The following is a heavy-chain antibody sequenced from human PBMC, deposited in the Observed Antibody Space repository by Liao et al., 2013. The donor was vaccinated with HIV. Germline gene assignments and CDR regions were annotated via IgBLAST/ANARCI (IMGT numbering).Heavy chain of an antibody. CDR3: AREGIGYLDY. D-gene: IGHD6-13*01. J-gene: IGHJ4*02. CDR1: GGSVSTYY. CDR2: ASTSENT. V-gene: IGHV4-4*07. Sequence: QVQLQESGPGLVKPSGTLSLTCTVSGGSVSTYYWSWIRQPAGKGLEWIGRASTSENTNYNPSLKSRITMSVDTSRNQFSLKLNSVTAADTAVYYCAREGIGYLDYWGQGSLVTVSS.